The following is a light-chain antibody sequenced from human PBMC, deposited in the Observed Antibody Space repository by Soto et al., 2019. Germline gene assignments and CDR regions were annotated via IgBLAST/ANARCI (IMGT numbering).Light chain of an antibody. CDR1: QSISSSD. CDR2: GAS. V-gene: IGKV3-20*01. J-gene: IGKJ2*01. Sequence: EIVLTQSPGTLSLSPGEWATLSCRASQSISSSDLAWYQQKPGQAPRLLIYGASSRATGIPNRFSGSGSGTHFTLTISRLESEDFAVYYCQHYGTSPPYTFGQGTKLEI. CDR3: QHYGTSPPYT.